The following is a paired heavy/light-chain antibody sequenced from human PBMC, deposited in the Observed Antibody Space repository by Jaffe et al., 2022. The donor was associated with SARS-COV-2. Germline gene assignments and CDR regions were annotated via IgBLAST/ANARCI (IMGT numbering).Light chain of an antibody. J-gene: IGKJ3*01. V-gene: IGKV1-27*01. CDR2: AAS. CDR1: QGISNY. CDR3: QNYKSAPFT. Sequence: DIQMTQSPSSLSASVGDRVTITCRASQGISNYLAWYQQKPGKVPKLLISAASTLQSGVPSRFSGSGSGTDFTLTISSLQPEDVATYYCQNYKSAPFTFGPGTKVDIK.
Heavy chain of an antibody. J-gene: IGHJ6*03. CDR2: VTGSGDST. CDR3: AKGGMVRGVGLNYYYYYYMDV. D-gene: IGHD3-10*01. V-gene: IGHV3-23*04. Sequence: EVQVVESGGGLVQPGGSLRLSCAASGFTFSSYVMSWVRQAPGKGLEWVSGVTGSGDSTSYADSVKGRFTISRDNSKNTLYLQVNSLRAEDTAVYYCAKGGMVRGVGLNYYYYYYMDVWGKGTTVTVSS. CDR1: GFTFSSYV.